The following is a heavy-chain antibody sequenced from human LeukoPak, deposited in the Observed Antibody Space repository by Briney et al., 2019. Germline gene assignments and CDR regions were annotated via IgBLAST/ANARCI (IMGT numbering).Heavy chain of an antibody. CDR1: GASFIGYY. J-gene: IGHJ6*03. D-gene: IGHD2-2*01. V-gene: IGHV4-59*01. Sequence: SETLSLTCAAYGASFIGYYWSWIRQPPGKGLQWIGYIYYSGSTNYNPSLKSRVIISVDRSKNQFSLRLTSVTAADTAVYYCARVVVGAFYYYYYMDVWGKGTTVIVSS. CDR3: ARVVVGAFYYYYYMDV. CDR2: IYYSGST.